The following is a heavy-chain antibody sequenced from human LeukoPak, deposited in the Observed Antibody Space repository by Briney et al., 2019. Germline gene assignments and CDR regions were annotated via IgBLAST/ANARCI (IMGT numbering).Heavy chain of an antibody. CDR2: ISYDGSNK. CDR1: GLTFSSYP. V-gene: IGHV3-30*04. J-gene: IGHJ6*02. Sequence: PGRSLRLSCAASGLTFSSYPMHWVRQAPGKGLEWVAVISYDGSNKYYADSVKGRFTISRDNSKNTLYLQMNSLRAEDTAVYYCARSTNLLEAGTYYGMDVWGQGTTVTVSS. CDR3: ARSTNLLEAGTYYGMDV. D-gene: IGHD6-19*01.